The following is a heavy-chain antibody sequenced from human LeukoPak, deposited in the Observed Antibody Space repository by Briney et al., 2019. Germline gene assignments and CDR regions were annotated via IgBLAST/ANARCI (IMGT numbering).Heavy chain of an antibody. V-gene: IGHV3-72*01. CDR2: TRNKANSYIT. J-gene: IGHJ4*02. Sequence: GGSLRLSCTASGFTFSDHFLDWVRQAPGKGLEWVGRTRNKANSYITEYAASVKGRFTISRDDSKNSLYLQMSSLKTDDTAKYYCASIRGTFGYWGQGTLVTVSS. CDR3: ASIRGTFGY. CDR1: GFTFSDHF. D-gene: IGHD1-26*01.